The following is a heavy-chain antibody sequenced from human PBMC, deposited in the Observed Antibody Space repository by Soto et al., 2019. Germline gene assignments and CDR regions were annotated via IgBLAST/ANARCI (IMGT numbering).Heavy chain of an antibody. Sequence: GGSLRLSCAASGFTFSSYWMSWVRQAPGKGLEWVANIRQDGSEKYYVDSVKGRFTISRDNAKNSLYLQMNSLRAEDTAVYYCARIGRSGYDYHDYYYMDVWGKGTTVTVSS. V-gene: IGHV3-7*01. J-gene: IGHJ6*03. CDR3: ARIGRSGYDYHDYYYMDV. CDR2: IRQDGSEK. CDR1: GFTFSSYW. D-gene: IGHD5-12*01.